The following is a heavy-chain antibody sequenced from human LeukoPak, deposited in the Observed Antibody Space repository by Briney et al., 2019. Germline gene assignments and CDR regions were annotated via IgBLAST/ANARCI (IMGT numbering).Heavy chain of an antibody. D-gene: IGHD5-18*01. Sequence: PGGSLRLSCAASGFNFDDYAMHWVRQVPGKGLEWVSSISWKSGSIGYADSVTGRFTISRDNAKNSLYLQMNSLRTEDTALYYCTKGLRSFVDTTVVTAFDIWGQGTLVTVSS. J-gene: IGHJ3*02. CDR1: GFNFDDYA. CDR2: ISWKSGSI. V-gene: IGHV3-9*01. CDR3: TKGLRSFVDTTVVTAFDI.